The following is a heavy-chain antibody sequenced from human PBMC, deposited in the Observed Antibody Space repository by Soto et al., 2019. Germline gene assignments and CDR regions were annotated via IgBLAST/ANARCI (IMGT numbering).Heavy chain of an antibody. Sequence: GGSLRLSCAASGFTFSTYTLNWVRQAPGKGLEWVSSISTSGDSTYYEDSLRGRFTISRDNARASLYLQMDSLRVEDTAMYYCPRDGEPLWGQGTMVTVSS. CDR2: ISTSGDST. V-gene: IGHV3-21*01. D-gene: IGHD3-3*01. CDR3: PRDGEPL. CDR1: GFTFSTYT. J-gene: IGHJ3*01.